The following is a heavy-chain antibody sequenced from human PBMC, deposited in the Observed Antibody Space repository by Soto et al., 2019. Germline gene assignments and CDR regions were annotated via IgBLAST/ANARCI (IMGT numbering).Heavy chain of an antibody. Sequence: ASVKGSCKASGGAFGSSAISWVRQAPAQGLEWMGEIIPVFDKANYAQNFQGRLTITADEPTGTVFMQLSSLRSEDTAVYFCARLRRDWGDAFDLWGLGTLVTVSS. CDR1: GGAFGSSA. CDR2: IIPVFDKA. J-gene: IGHJ3*01. D-gene: IGHD3-16*01. CDR3: ARLRRDWGDAFDL. V-gene: IGHV1-69*13.